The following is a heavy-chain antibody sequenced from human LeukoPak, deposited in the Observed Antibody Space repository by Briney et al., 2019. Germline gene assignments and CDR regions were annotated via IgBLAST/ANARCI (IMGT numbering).Heavy chain of an antibody. CDR3: TRPSPHSGSYWGFDY. CDR2: IRSKANSYAT. Sequence: GGSLRLSCAASGFTFSGSAMHWVRQASGKGLEWVGRIRSKANSYATAYAASVKGRFTISRDDSKNTAYLQMNSLKTEDTAVYYCTRPSPHSGSYWGFDYWGQGTLVTVSS. CDR1: GFTFSGSA. V-gene: IGHV3-73*01. J-gene: IGHJ4*02. D-gene: IGHD1-26*01.